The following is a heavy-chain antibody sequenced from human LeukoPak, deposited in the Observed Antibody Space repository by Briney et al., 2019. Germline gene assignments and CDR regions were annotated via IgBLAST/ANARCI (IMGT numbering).Heavy chain of an antibody. V-gene: IGHV3-53*01. CDR1: GFTFSSYS. J-gene: IGHJ3*02. CDR3: ARGPVTKFEI. D-gene: IGHD4-17*01. CDR2: IYSGGTT. Sequence: GGSLRLSCASSGFTFSSYSMNWVRQAPGKGLEWVSVIYSGGTTYYADSVKGRFTISRDNSNNTLYLQMNSLRAEDTAVYYCARGPVTKFEIWGQGTILTVSS.